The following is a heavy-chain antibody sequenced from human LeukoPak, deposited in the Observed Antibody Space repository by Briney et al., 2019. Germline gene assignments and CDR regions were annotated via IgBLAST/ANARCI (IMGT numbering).Heavy chain of an antibody. J-gene: IGHJ6*02. CDR1: GFTFSSYS. Sequence: GGSLRLSCAASGFTFSSYSMNWVRQAPGKGLEWVAVIWYDGSNKYYADSVKGRFTISRDNSKNTLYLQMNSLRAEDTAVYYCARDRSITMVRGVTEYGMDVWGQGTTVTVSS. CDR3: ARDRSITMVRGVTEYGMDV. CDR2: IWYDGSNK. D-gene: IGHD3-10*01. V-gene: IGHV3-33*08.